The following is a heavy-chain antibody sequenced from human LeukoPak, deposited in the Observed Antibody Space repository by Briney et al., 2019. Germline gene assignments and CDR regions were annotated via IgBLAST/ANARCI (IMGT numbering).Heavy chain of an antibody. CDR3: ARPYYYDSRIDP. J-gene: IGHJ5*02. V-gene: IGHV4-30-4*01. CDR2: MYYSGST. D-gene: IGHD3-22*01. CDR1: GGSISSGGYY. Sequence: SQTLSLTCTVSGGSISSGGYYWSWIRQPPGKGLEWIAYMYYSGSTYYNPSLKSRVTMSADTSKNQLSPKLSSVTAADTAVYYCARPYYYDSRIDPWGQGILVTVSS.